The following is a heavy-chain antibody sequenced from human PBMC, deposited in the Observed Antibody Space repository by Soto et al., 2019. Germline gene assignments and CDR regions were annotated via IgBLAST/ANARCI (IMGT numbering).Heavy chain of an antibody. Sequence: SVKVSCKASGGTFSSYAISWVRQAPGQGLEWMGGIIPIFGTANYAQKFQGRVTITADKSTSTAYMELSSLRSEDTAVYYCASCGSRYSPDYWGQGTLVTVSS. CDR2: IIPIFGTA. CDR3: ASCGSRYSPDY. CDR1: GGTFSSYA. V-gene: IGHV1-69*06. D-gene: IGHD2-15*01. J-gene: IGHJ4*02.